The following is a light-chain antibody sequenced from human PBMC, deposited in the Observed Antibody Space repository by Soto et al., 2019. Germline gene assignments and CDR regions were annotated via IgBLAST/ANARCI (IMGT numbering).Light chain of an antibody. CDR2: SNN. Sequence: QSVLTQPPSVSGTPGQRVTISCSGSSSNIGSKSVSWYQHLPQTAPKLLIYSNNQRPSGVPDRFSGSKSGTSASLAISGLQPDDETQYYCAAWDDSLNVLVFGGGTKLTVL. J-gene: IGLJ2*01. CDR1: SSNIGSKS. V-gene: IGLV1-44*01. CDR3: AAWDDSLNVLV.